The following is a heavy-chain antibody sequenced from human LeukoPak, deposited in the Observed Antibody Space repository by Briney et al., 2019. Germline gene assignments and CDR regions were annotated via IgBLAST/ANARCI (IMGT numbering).Heavy chain of an antibody. CDR1: GFTFGSYG. CDR3: ATLATNIYYYVDY. J-gene: IGHJ4*02. V-gene: IGHV3-30*02. Sequence: GGSLRLSCAASGFTFGSYGMHWVRQAPGKGLEWVTFIRSDGSNKYYADSVKGRFTISRDNSKNTLYLQMNSLTIEDTALYYCATLATNIYYYVDYWGQGTLVTVSS. CDR2: IRSDGSNK. D-gene: IGHD3-10*01.